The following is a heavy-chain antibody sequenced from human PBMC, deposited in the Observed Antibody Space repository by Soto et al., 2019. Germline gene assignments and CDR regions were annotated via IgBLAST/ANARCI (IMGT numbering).Heavy chain of an antibody. CDR2: INHSGSA. CDR3: ARGITYAQVWLRGNWFDP. CDR1: RGCFSGYD. V-gene: IGHV4-34*01. J-gene: IGHJ5*02. D-gene: IGHD2-8*01. Sequence: PSGTTSLTCAVYRGCFSGYDWSWVRQPPGKGLEWIGEINHSGSANYNPSLKSRVTISLDTSNNQFSLKLSSVTAADTALYYCARGITYAQVWLRGNWFDPWGQGTLVTVSS.